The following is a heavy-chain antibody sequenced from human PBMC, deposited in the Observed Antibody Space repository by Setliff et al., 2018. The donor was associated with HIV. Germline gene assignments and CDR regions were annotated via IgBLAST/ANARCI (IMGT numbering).Heavy chain of an antibody. V-gene: IGHV4-31*03. J-gene: IGHJ6*03. CDR3: ARARGLLPYYYLDV. D-gene: IGHD3-10*01. CDR1: GGSISSGGYY. CDR2: IYYSGST. Sequence: SETLSLTCTVSGGSISSGGYYWSWIRQHPGKGLEWIGYIYYSGSTYYNPSLKSRVTMSVDTSKNQLSLKLSSVTAADTAVYYCARARGLLPYYYLDVWGKGTTVTVSS.